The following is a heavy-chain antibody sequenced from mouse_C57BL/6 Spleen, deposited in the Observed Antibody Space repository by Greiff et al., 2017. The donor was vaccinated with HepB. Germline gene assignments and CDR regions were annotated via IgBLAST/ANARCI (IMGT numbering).Heavy chain of an antibody. J-gene: IGHJ2*01. CDR2: IYPRDGST. CDR1: GYTFTSYE. CDR3: AKSDGSLFDY. Sequence: QVQLKESGPELVKPGASVKLSCKASGYTFTSYEINWVKQRPGQGLEWIGWIYPRDGSTKYNEKFKGKATLTVDTSSSTAYMELHSLTSEDSAVYFCAKSDGSLFDYWGQGTTLTVSS. V-gene: IGHV1-85*01. D-gene: IGHD2-3*01.